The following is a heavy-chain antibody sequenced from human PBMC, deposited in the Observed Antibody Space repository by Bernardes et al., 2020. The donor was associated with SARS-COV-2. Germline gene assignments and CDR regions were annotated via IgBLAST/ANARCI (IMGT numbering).Heavy chain of an antibody. V-gene: IGHV3-23*01. J-gene: IGHJ1*01. Sequence: GGSLRLSCAAFGFTFTSSAMSWVRQAPGRGLEWVSAINGYGDRRFYADSVKGRFTISRDTFKNTLYLQMNGLRAEDTALYYCAKVASWDYTSAEFFQHWGQGTLVTVSS. D-gene: IGHD3-16*01. CDR1: GFTFTSSA. CDR2: INGYGDRR. CDR3: AKVASWDYTSAEFFQH.